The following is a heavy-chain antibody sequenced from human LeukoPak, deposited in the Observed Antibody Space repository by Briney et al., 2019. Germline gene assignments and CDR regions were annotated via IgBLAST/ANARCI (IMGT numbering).Heavy chain of an antibody. CDR1: GFTFSSYE. CDR3: AGGLWGSSGYSVGY. D-gene: IGHD3-22*01. CDR2: ITGGGSTI. J-gene: IGHJ4*02. V-gene: IGHV3-48*03. Sequence: GGSLRLSCARSGFTFSSYEMNCGRPAPGEWLEWVACITGGGSTIYYADSVKGRFTISRDNAKTLLYLQMNSLRAEDTAVYYCAGGLWGSSGYSVGYWGQGTLVTVSS.